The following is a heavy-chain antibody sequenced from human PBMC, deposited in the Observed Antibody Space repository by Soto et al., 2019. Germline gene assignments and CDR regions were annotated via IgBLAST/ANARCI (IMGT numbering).Heavy chain of an antibody. J-gene: IGHJ6*02. CDR2: IYYSGST. CDR3: ARDLTSYGMDV. D-gene: IGHD3-9*01. V-gene: IGHV4-31*03. CDR1: GGSINSGGYY. Sequence: QVQLQESGPGLVKPSQTLSLTCTVSGGSINSGGYYWSWIRQHPGKGLEWIGYIYYSGSTYYNPSLKSRVTIPVDTSKNQFSLKLSSVTAADTAVYYCARDLTSYGMDVWGQGTTVTVSS.